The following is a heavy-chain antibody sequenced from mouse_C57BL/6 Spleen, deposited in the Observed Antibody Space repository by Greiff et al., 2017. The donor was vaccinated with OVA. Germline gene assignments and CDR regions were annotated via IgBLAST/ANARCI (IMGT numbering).Heavy chain of an antibody. CDR2: IDPEDGAT. Sequence: EVQLQQSGAELVKPGASVKLSCTASGFNIKDYYMHWVKQRTEQGLEWIGRIDPEDGATKYAPKVQGKATITADTSSNTAYLQLSSLTSEDTAVYYCARYYYGSRGAWFAYWGQGTLVTVSA. D-gene: IGHD1-1*01. CDR1: GFNIKDYY. J-gene: IGHJ3*01. V-gene: IGHV14-2*01. CDR3: ARYYYGSRGAWFAY.